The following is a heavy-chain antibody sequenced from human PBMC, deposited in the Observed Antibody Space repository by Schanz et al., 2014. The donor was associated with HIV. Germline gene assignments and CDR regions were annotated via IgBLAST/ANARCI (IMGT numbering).Heavy chain of an antibody. Sequence: QVQLVESGGGVVQPGKSLRLSCVASGFTSSSYAMYWARQAPGKGLEWGAFITYDGSIKKHADSGKGRFTISRDNSKKTLHLQMNSLRPEDTAVYYCSTDIAVAGRGGMDLWGQGTTVTVAS. V-gene: IGHV3-30-3*01. D-gene: IGHD6-19*01. CDR3: STDIAVAGRGGMDL. CDR2: ITYDGSIK. CDR1: GFTSSSYA. J-gene: IGHJ6*02.